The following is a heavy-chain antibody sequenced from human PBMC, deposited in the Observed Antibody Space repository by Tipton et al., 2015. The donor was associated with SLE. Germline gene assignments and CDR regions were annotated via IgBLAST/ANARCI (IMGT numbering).Heavy chain of an antibody. V-gene: IGHV4-34*01. CDR2: INHSGSS. CDR3: AGTPWLVRFED. J-gene: IGHJ4*02. D-gene: IGHD6-19*01. Sequence: TLSLTCAVYGGSFSGYCWNWIRQPPGMGLEWIGEINHSGSSNYNPSLKSRVTISVDTSKNQISLKLRSVTAADTAVYYCAGTPWLVRFEDWGQGTLVNVSP. CDR1: GGSFSGYC.